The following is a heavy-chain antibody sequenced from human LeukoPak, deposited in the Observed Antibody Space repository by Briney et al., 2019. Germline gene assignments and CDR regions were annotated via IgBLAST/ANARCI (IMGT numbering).Heavy chain of an antibody. Sequence: PGGSLRLSCAASGFTFRSYAMSWVRQAPGKGLEWVSGISGSGGSAYYADSLKGRFTTSRDNSKNAQYLQMNSLRGEDTAVYYCAKGRGGSPDYDFDIWGQGTMVTVSS. CDR3: AKGRGGSPDYDFDI. J-gene: IGHJ3*02. V-gene: IGHV3-23*01. CDR2: ISGSGGSA. D-gene: IGHD2-15*01. CDR1: GFTFRSYA.